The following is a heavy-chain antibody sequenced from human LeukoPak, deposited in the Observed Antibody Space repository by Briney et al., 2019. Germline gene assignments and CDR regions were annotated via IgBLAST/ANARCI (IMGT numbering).Heavy chain of an antibody. Sequence: KPSETLSLTCTVSGGSISSYFWSWIRQPPGKGLEWIGYIYSSGSTNYNPSLKSRVTISVDTSKNQFSLKLSSVTAADTAVYYCARDPGTAAGDDAFDIWGQGTMVTVSS. CDR2: IYSSGST. CDR1: GGSISSYF. D-gene: IGHD6-13*01. V-gene: IGHV4-59*12. CDR3: ARDPGTAAGDDAFDI. J-gene: IGHJ3*02.